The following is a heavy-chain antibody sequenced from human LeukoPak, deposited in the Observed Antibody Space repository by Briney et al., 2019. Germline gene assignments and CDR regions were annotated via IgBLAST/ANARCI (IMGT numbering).Heavy chain of an antibody. CDR2: ISSSSSYI. V-gene: IGHV3-21*01. CDR1: GFTFSSYS. Sequence: GGSLRLSCAASGFTFSSYSMNWLRQAPGKGLEWVSSISSSSSYIYYADSVKRRFTISRDNAKNSLYLQMNSLRAEDTAAYYCARRGPGSSADWFDPWGQGTLVTVSS. J-gene: IGHJ5*02. CDR3: ARRGPGSSADWFDP. D-gene: IGHD6-6*01.